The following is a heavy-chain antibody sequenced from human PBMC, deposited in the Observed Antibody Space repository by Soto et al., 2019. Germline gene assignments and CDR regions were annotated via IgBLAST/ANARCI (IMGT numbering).Heavy chain of an antibody. Sequence: ASVKVSCKASGGTFSSYAISWVRQAPGQGLEWMGGIIPIFGTANYAQKFQGRVTITADESTSTAYMELSSLRSEDTAVYYCARDRYCSGGSCYLGTFPEFDYWGQGTLVTVSS. J-gene: IGHJ4*02. CDR3: ARDRYCSGGSCYLGTFPEFDY. CDR2: IIPIFGTA. CDR1: GGTFSSYA. V-gene: IGHV1-69*13. D-gene: IGHD2-15*01.